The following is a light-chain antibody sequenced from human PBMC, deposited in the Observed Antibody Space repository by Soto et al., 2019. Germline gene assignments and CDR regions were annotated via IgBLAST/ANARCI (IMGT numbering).Light chain of an antibody. Sequence: SALTQPASVAGSPGQSITIPCNGTSNEFGGYNFVSWFQQHPGKAPKRLICDVTRRPSGVSVRFSGSKSGNTASLTISGLQAEDEADYYCNSYSGGNTLYVFGSGTKVTVL. CDR3: NSYSGGNTLYV. J-gene: IGLJ1*01. V-gene: IGLV2-14*01. CDR1: SNEFGGYNF. CDR2: DVT.